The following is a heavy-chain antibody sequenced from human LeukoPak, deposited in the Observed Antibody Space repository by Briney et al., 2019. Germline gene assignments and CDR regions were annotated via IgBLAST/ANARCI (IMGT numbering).Heavy chain of an antibody. CDR2: ISAYNGNT. D-gene: IGHD3-10*01. J-gene: IGHJ4*02. CDR3: ASGSGSYYNINFDY. Sequence: ASVKVSCKASGYTFTSYGISWVRQAPGQGLEWMGWISAYNGNTNYAQKLQGRVTVTTDTSTSTAYMELRSLRSDDTAEYYCASGSGSYYNINFDYWGQGTLVTVSS. V-gene: IGHV1-18*01. CDR1: GYTFTSYG.